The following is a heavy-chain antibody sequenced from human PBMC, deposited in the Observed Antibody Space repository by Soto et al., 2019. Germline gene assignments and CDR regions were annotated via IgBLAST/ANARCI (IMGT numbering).Heavy chain of an antibody. Sequence: GSLRLSCAASGFTFSSYAMSWVRQAPGKGLEWVSAISGSGGSTYYADSVKGRFTISRDNSKNTLYLQMNSLRAEDTAVYCCAKDGPMVRGVIIRPFDYWGQGTLVTVSS. CDR3: AKDGPMVRGVIIRPFDY. J-gene: IGHJ4*02. V-gene: IGHV3-23*01. CDR1: GFTFSSYA. CDR2: ISGSGGST. D-gene: IGHD3-10*01.